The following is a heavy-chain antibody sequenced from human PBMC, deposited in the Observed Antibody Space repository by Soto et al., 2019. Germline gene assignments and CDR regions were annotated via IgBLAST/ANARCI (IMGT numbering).Heavy chain of an antibody. Sequence: EVQLLEYGGGLVQRGESLRLSCVASGFTFNKYAMTWVRQAPGKGLEWVSSISGSSSTTYYADSVKCRFTISRDNSKNTVYLHMNALSTEDTAVYYCAPTRYDSGDDAVGYWGQGTLVTVSS. D-gene: IGHD4-17*01. CDR3: APTRYDSGDDAVGY. CDR2: ISGSSSTT. CDR1: GFTFNKYA. J-gene: IGHJ4*01. V-gene: IGHV3-23*01.